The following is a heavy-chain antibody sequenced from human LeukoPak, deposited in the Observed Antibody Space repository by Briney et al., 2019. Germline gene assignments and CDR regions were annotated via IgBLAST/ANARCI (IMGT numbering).Heavy chain of an antibody. CDR1: GGSINISTYY. CDR2: IYYSGST. D-gene: IGHD3-10*01. V-gene: IGHV4-39*07. J-gene: IGHJ6*03. Sequence: SETLSLTCTVSGGSINISTYYWGWIRQPPGKGLEYIGTIYYSGSTYYNPSLKSRVTISVDTSKNQFSLKLSSVTAADTAVYYCARLSYYGSGSYYTRRYYYYYMDVWGKGTTVTISS. CDR3: ARLSYYGSGSYYTRRYYYYYMDV.